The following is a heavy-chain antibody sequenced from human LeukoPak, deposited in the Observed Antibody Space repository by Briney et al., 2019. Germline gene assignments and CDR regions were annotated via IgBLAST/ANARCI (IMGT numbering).Heavy chain of an antibody. CDR1: GYTFTSYG. CDR2: ISAYNGNT. V-gene: IGHV1-18*01. J-gene: IGHJ4*02. D-gene: IGHD3-10*01. Sequence: ASVKVSCKASGYTFTSYGISWVRQAPGQGLEWMGWISAYNGNTNYAQKLQGRVTMTTDTSTSTAYMELRSLRSDDTAVYYCARDNALLWFGELLDYFDYWGQGTLVTVSS. CDR3: ARDNALLWFGELLDYFDY.